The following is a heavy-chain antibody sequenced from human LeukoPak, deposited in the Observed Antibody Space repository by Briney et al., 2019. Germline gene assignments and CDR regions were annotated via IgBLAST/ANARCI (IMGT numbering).Heavy chain of an antibody. V-gene: IGHV1-69*05. CDR3: ARRFMIQLRDPASNYYYYYMDV. CDR1: GGTFSSYA. CDR2: IIPIFGTA. J-gene: IGHJ6*03. Sequence: GASVKVSCKASGGTFSSYAISWVRQAPGQGLEWMGGIIPIFGTANYAQKLQGRVTMTTDTSTSTAYMELRSLRSDDTAVYYCARRFMIQLRDPASNYYYYYMDVWGKGTTVTVSS. D-gene: IGHD5-18*01.